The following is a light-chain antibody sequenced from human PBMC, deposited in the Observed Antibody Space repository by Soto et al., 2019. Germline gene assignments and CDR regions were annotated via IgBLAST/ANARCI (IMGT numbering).Light chain of an antibody. CDR3: QQYNNWPLWT. CDR1: QSVSSN. V-gene: IGKV3D-15*01. CDR2: GAS. Sequence: EIVMTQSPATLSVSPGERATLSCRASQSVSSNIAWYRQKPGQVRRLLIYGASTRATGIPARFSGSGSGTEFTLTIGSLQSEDFAVYYCQQYNNWPLWTFGQGTKVEIK. J-gene: IGKJ1*01.